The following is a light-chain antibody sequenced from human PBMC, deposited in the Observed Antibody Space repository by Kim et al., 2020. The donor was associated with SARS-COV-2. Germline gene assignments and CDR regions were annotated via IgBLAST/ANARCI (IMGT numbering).Light chain of an antibody. CDR1: QSVSRS. J-gene: IGKJ1*01. CDR3: QQRSKWPPT. CDR2: DAS. Sequence: SLAPGERATLSCRASQSVSRSLAWYQQRPGQAPRLLIYDASNRATGIPARFTGSGSGTDFTLTISSLEPEDFAVYFCQQRSKWPPTFGQGTKVEI. V-gene: IGKV3-11*01.